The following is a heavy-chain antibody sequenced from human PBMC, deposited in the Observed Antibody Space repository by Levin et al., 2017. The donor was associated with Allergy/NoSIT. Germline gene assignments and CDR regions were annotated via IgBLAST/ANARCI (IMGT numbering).Heavy chain of an antibody. CDR3: ARGEMGIAAAGTRFDS. CDR2: TNSDGGST. CDR1: GFTFSNYW. Sequence: GESLKISCVASGFTFSNYWMHWVRQDPGKGLEWVSRTNSDGGSTTYADSVKGRFTISRDNAKNTLYLQMNSLRAEGTAVYYCARGEMGIAAAGTRFDSWGQGTLVTVSS. J-gene: IGHJ4*02. V-gene: IGHV3-74*01. D-gene: IGHD6-13*01.